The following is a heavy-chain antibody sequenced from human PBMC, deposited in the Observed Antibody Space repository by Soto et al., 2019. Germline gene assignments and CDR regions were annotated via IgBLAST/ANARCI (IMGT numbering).Heavy chain of an antibody. Sequence: GGSLRLSCAASGFTFSSYAMHWVRQAPGKGLEWVAVISYDGSNKYYADSVKGRFTISRDNSKNTLYLQMNSLRAEDTAVYYCAKDLSITMIVVVPIYDYWGQGTLVTVSS. CDR3: AKDLSITMIVVVPIYDY. D-gene: IGHD3-22*01. CDR2: ISYDGSNK. J-gene: IGHJ4*02. CDR1: GFTFSSYA. V-gene: IGHV3-30-3*01.